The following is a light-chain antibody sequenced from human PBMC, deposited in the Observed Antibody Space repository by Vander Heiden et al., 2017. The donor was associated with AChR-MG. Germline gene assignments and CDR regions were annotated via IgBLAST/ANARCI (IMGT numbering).Light chain of an antibody. Sequence: IQMTQSPSSLSASVGDRVTITCQASQDINNCLNWYQQKPGKAPKLLIYDASNLETGVPSRFSGSGSGTDYTFTISSLQPEDIATYYCQQYDNLSLTFGGGTKVEIK. CDR1: QDINNC. CDR3: QQYDNLSLT. J-gene: IGKJ4*01. V-gene: IGKV1-33*01. CDR2: DAS.